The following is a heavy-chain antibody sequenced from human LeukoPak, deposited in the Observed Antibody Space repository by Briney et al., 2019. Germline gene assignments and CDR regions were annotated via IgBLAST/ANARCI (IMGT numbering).Heavy chain of an antibody. CDR1: GYTFTSYY. CDR3: ARSARHCNNGVCFTDYYIDL. CDR2: INPSGGST. Sequence: GASVKVSCKASGYTFTSYYMHWVRQAPGQGLEWMGIINPSGGSTSYAQKFQGRVTMTRDTSISTAYMEMNSLTSDDTAVYYCARSARHCNNGVCFTDYYIDLWGKGTTVTVSS. V-gene: IGHV1-46*01. D-gene: IGHD2-8*01. J-gene: IGHJ6*03.